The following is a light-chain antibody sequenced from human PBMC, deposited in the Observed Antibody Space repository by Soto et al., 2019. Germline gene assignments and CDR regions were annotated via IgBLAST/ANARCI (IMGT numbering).Light chain of an antibody. CDR2: AAS. CDR1: QSIGSW. Sequence: DIQMTQSPSTLSASVGDRVTITCRASQSIGSWLAWYQQKPGKAPNLLIYAASSLQSGVPSRFSGSGSGTDFTLTISSLQRDDFAIYYCQQYNSYLWTFGQGTKVDIK. CDR3: QQYNSYLWT. V-gene: IGKV1-5*01. J-gene: IGKJ1*01.